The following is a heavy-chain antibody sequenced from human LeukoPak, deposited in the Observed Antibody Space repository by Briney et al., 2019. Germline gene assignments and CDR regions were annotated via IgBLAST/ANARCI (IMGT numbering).Heavy chain of an antibody. D-gene: IGHD1-26*01. Sequence: GGSLRLSCAASGFTFSSYSMNWVRQAPGKGLEWVSHITASGTAMFYADSVKGRFTISKDNAKNSLYLQMNSLRDEDTAVYYCASSGSYRFDYWGQGTLVTVSS. CDR2: ITASGTAM. CDR3: ASSGSYRFDY. V-gene: IGHV3-48*02. J-gene: IGHJ4*02. CDR1: GFTFSSYS.